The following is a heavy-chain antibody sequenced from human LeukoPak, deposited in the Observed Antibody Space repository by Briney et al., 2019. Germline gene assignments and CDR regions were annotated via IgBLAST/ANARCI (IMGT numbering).Heavy chain of an antibody. J-gene: IGHJ5*01. Sequence: GGSLRLSCGASGFTFSSYGMHWVRQAPGKGLEWVAFIRYDGSNKNCADSVKGRFTISRDNSKNTLYLQMNSLRGEDTAVYYCAKVYEYGDNDWFDSWGQGTLVTVSS. CDR1: GFTFSSYG. CDR2: IRYDGSNK. V-gene: IGHV3-30*02. D-gene: IGHD4-17*01. CDR3: AKVYEYGDNDWFDS.